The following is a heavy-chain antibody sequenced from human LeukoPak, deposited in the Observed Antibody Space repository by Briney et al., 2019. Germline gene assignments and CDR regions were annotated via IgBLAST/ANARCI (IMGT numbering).Heavy chain of an antibody. J-gene: IGHJ4*02. Sequence: GGSLRLSCEASGFSFDTHWMNWVRQSPGGGLEWVANIKPDGSAEYYLDSVKGRFSISRDNDKNLVYMQLNSLRTEDTAVYYCSGRSGFSSIYWGQGTLVTVSS. V-gene: IGHV3-7*01. CDR2: IKPDGSAE. CDR1: GFSFDTHW. D-gene: IGHD2-2*01. CDR3: SGRSGFSSIY.